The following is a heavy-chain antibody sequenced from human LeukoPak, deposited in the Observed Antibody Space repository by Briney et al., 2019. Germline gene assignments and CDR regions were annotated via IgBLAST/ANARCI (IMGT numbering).Heavy chain of an antibody. J-gene: IGHJ6*04. CDR2: INPSGGST. Sequence: ASVTVSCRASGYTFTSYYMHWVRQAPGQGLEWMGIINPSGGSTSYAQKFQGRVTMTRDTSTSTVYMELSSLRSEDTAVYYCARDGGYCSGDSCSTYYYYGMDVWSKGTTVTVSS. D-gene: IGHD2-15*01. CDR1: GYTFTSYY. V-gene: IGHV1-46*01. CDR3: ARDGGYCSGDSCSTYYYYGMDV.